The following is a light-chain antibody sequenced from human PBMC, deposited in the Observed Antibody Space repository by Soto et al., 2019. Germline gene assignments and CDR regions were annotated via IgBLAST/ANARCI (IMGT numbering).Light chain of an antibody. CDR3: QSYDSSLNRV. Sequence: QSVLTQPPSVSGAPGQRVTISCTGSSSNIGAGYDVHWYQQLPGAAPKLLIYANNNRPSGVPDRFSGSKSGTSASLAITGLQAEDEADYYCQSYDSSLNRVFGGGTKLTVL. V-gene: IGLV1-40*01. CDR2: ANN. CDR1: SSNIGAGYD. J-gene: IGLJ3*02.